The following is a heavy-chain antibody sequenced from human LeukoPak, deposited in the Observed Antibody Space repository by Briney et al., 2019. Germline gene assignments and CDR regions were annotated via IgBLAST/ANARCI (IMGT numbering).Heavy chain of an antibody. J-gene: IGHJ4*02. CDR1: GFTFSSYW. V-gene: IGHV3-7*02. CDR3: ARSLWPEDF. D-gene: IGHD2-21*01. Sequence: GGSLRLSCAASGFTFSSYWISWVRQAPGKGLEWVANINQDGRQINYLDSVKGRFTISRENAKNSLYLQMNTLRAEDTAVYYCARSLWPEDFWGQGTLVTVSS. CDR2: INQDGRQI.